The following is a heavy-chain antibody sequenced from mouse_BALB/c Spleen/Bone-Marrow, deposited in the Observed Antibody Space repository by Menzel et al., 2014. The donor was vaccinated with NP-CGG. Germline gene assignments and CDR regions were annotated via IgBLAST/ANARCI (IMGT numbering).Heavy chain of an antibody. CDR3: ARDRYAGAMDY. J-gene: IGHJ4*01. CDR1: GFSLXGYG. CDR2: IWGDGST. Sequence: VKLVESGPGLVAPSQSLSITCTVSGFSLXGYGVNWVRQPPGKGLEWLGMIWGDGSTDYNSALKSRLSISKDNSKSXIFLKMNSLQTDDTARYYCARDRYAGAMDYWGQGTSVTVSS. D-gene: IGHD2-14*01. V-gene: IGHV2-6-7*01.